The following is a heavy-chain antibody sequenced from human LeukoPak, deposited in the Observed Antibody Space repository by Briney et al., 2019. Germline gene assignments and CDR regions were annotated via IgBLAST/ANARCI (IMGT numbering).Heavy chain of an antibody. CDR1: GLTFSDYH. CDR2: ISDNGRTK. J-gene: IGHJ4*02. D-gene: IGHD1-26*01. Sequence: PGGSLRLSCAASGLTFSDYHMSWIRQAPGKGLEWVSHISDNGRTKYYANSVQGRFTVSRDNAKNSLYLQMNSLRADDTAVYYCAKYSGSYYYPPNWDSWGQGTLVTVSS. CDR3: AKYSGSYYYPPNWDS. V-gene: IGHV3-11*01.